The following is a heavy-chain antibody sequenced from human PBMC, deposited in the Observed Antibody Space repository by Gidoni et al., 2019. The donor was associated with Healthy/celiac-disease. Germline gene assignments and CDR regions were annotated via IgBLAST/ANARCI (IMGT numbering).Heavy chain of an antibody. CDR2: IFSNDEK. CDR1: AFSLSNSRMG. D-gene: IGHD4-17*01. V-gene: IGHV2-26*01. CDR3: ARSSTVTIFDY. Sequence: HVTLKESGPVLVKPPEPLTLTFTVSAFSLSNSRMGVSWIRQPPGKALEWLAHIFSNDEKSYSTSLKSSLNISKDTSKSQVVLTMTNMDSVDTATYYCARSSTVTIFDYWGQGTLVTVSS. J-gene: IGHJ4*02.